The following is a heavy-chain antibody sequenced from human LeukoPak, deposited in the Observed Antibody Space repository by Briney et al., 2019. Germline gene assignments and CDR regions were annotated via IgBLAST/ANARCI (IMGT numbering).Heavy chain of an antibody. CDR1: GGSITINY. CDR2: IYYSGGT. Sequence: PSETLSLTCTVSGGSITINYWSWIRQPPGKGLEWIGYIYYSGGTNYSPSLKSRVTISLDTSKNQFSLNLTSVTAADTAVYYCARVDDAFDIWGRGTMVTVSS. J-gene: IGHJ3*02. V-gene: IGHV4-59*01. CDR3: ARVDDAFDI.